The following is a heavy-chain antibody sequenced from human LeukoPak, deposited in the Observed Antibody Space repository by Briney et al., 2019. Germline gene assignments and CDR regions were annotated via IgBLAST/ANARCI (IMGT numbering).Heavy chain of an antibody. CDR2: IRKDGSDI. CDR1: GFSLSSYM. V-gene: IGHV3-7*01. CDR3: ARDTSPRIAAIYYDAFDI. J-gene: IGHJ3*02. D-gene: IGHD6-13*01. Sequence: GGSLRLSCAASGFSLSSYMLNWVRQAPGKGPEWVANIRKDGSDIHYVDSVKGRFTISKDNAKNSLYLEMSSLRGEDTALYYCARDTSPRIAAIYYDAFDIWGQGTMVTVSS.